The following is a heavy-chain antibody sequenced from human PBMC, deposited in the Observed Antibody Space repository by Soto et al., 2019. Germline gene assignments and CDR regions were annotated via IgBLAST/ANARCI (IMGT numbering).Heavy chain of an antibody. CDR3: ARDRPKYYYDSFDY. CDR2: ISYDGSNK. Sequence: QAQLVESGGGVVQPGRSLRLSCAASGFTFSDYAMHWVRQAPGKGLEWVAVISYDGSNKYYADSVKGRLTISRDNSKNTLYLYMNSLRAEDTAVYYCARDRPKYYYDSFDYWGQGTLVTVSS. J-gene: IGHJ4*02. V-gene: IGHV3-30-3*01. CDR1: GFTFSDYA. D-gene: IGHD3-22*01.